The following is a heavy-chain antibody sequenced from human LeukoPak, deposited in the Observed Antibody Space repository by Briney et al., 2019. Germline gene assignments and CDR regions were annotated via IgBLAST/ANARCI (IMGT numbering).Heavy chain of an antibody. Sequence: GGSLRLSCAASGFTFSSYWMHWVRHAPGKGLVWVSRTNSDGSSTSYADSVKGRFTISRDNAKNTLYLQMNSLRAEDTAVYYCARVVSLGSVSWFGELIGDPAAGYFYYWGQGTLVTVSS. V-gene: IGHV3-74*01. CDR3: ARVVSLGSVSWFGELIGDPAAGYFYY. J-gene: IGHJ4*02. CDR2: TNSDGSST. CDR1: GFTFSSYW. D-gene: IGHD3-10*01.